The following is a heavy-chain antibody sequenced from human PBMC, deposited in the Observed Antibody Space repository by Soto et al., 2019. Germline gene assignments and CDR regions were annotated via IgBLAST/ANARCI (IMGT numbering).Heavy chain of an antibody. CDR1: EFTFSGRS. CDR3: ARGWFGPDV. D-gene: IGHD3-10*01. CDR2: IDKVGTDS. Sequence: EVQLVESGGGLVQPGGSLRLSWAASEFTFSGRSVHWVRQAPGKGLVWVSGIDKVGTDSTYADSVKGRFTSSRDNAKNTVYLQMNSMRVEDTAVYYCARGWFGPDVWGKGTTVTVSS. J-gene: IGHJ6*03. V-gene: IGHV3-74*01.